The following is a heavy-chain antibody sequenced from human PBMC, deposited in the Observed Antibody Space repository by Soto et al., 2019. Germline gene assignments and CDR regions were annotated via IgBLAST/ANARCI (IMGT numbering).Heavy chain of an antibody. J-gene: IGHJ6*02. CDR1: GYTFTSYA. Sequence: SVKVSCKASGYTFTSYAMHWVRQAPGQRLERKGSINAGNCNTEYSQKIQGRVTITRDTSASTAYMELSSLRSEVSFVYYCASFSKVYYYYGMDVWGQGTTVTVSS. V-gene: IGHV1-3*01. CDR2: INAGNCNT. CDR3: ASFSKVYYYYGMDV.